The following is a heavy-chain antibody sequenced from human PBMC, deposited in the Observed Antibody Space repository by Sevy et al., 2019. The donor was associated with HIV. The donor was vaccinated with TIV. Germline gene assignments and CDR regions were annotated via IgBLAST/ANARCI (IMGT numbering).Heavy chain of an antibody. V-gene: IGHV3-53*01. CDR2: IFSGGST. CDR3: WRGMILEGSWCGMDV. CDR1: GFTVSSNY. D-gene: IGHD3-3*01. Sequence: GGSLRLSCAVSGFTVSSNYMTWVRQAPGKGLEWVSVIFSGGSTYYADSVKGGFTNSRDNSRNTLSLQMNSLRDEDTAVYYCWRGMILEGSWCGMDVWGQGTTVTVSS. J-gene: IGHJ6*02.